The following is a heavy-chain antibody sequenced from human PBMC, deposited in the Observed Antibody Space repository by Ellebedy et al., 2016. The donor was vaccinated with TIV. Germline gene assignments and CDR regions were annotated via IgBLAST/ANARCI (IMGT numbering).Heavy chain of an antibody. CDR3: AKNAGVAGKYYDC. D-gene: IGHD2/OR15-2a*01. J-gene: IGHJ4*02. V-gene: IGHV1-8*01. CDR2: MNPNSGNT. CDR1: GGTFTSYD. Sequence: AASVKVSCKASGGTFTSYDINWVRQATGQGLEWMGWMNPNSGNTGYAQKFQGRVTMTRNTSISTAYMELSSLRSEDTAVYYCAKNAGVAGKYYDCWGQGTLVTVSS.